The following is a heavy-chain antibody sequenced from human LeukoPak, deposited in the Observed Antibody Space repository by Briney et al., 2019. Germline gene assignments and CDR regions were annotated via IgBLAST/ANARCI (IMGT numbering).Heavy chain of an antibody. CDR3: ARKYYYGPGSYHRRNWFDP. J-gene: IGHJ5*02. CDR2: INHSGST. CDR1: GGSFSGYY. Sequence: SETLSLTCAVYGGSFSGYYWSWIRQPPGKGLEWIGEINHSGSTNYNPSLKSRVTISVDTSKNQFSLKLSSVTAADTAVYYCARKYYYGPGSYHRRNWFDPWGQGTLVTVSS. V-gene: IGHV4-34*01. D-gene: IGHD3-10*01.